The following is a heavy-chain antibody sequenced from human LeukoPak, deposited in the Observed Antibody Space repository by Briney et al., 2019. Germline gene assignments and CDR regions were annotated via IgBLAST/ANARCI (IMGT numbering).Heavy chain of an antibody. CDR3: ARDKGGYSLNWYDP. V-gene: IGHV1-2*02. CDR2: INPNSGGT. D-gene: IGHD5-18*01. Sequence: ASVKVSCKASGYTFTGCYMHWVRQAPGQGLEWMGWINPNSGGTNYAQKFQGRVTMTRDTSISTAYMELSRLRSDDTAVYYCARDKGGYSLNWYDPWGLGTLVTVSS. CDR1: GYTFTGCY. J-gene: IGHJ5*02.